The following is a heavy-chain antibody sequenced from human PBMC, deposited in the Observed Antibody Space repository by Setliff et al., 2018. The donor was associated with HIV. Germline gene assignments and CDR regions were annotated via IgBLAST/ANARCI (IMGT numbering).Heavy chain of an antibody. Sequence: PGGSLRLSCAASGFTFSSYGMHWVRQAPGKGLEWVAFIRYDGSNKYYADSVKGRFTISRDNSKNTLYLQMNSLRAEDTAVYYCAKDLWSGYYGSGSFWGQGTLVTVS. D-gene: IGHD3-10*01. CDR2: IRYDGSNK. CDR3: AKDLWSGYYGSGSF. V-gene: IGHV3-30*02. CDR1: GFTFSSYG. J-gene: IGHJ4*02.